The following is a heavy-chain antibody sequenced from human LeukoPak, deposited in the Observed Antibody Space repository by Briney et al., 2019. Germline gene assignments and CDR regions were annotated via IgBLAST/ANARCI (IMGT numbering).Heavy chain of an antibody. Sequence: PSETLSLTCTVSGGSISSYYWSWIRQPPGKGLEWIGYIYYSGSTNYNPSLKSRVTISVDTSKNQFSLKLSSVTAADTAVYYCARLIPIVLVHRTWYMDVWGKGTTVTVSS. CDR2: IYYSGST. CDR1: GGSISSYY. J-gene: IGHJ6*03. CDR3: ARLIPIVLVHRTWYMDV. V-gene: IGHV4-59*08. D-gene: IGHD3-22*01.